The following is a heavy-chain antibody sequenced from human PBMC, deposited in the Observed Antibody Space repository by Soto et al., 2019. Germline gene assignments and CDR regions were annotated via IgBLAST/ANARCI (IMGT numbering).Heavy chain of an antibody. CDR2: MNPNSGNT. V-gene: IGHV1-8*01. J-gene: IGHJ5*02. CDR3: ARVAGPRAAPPGDWFDP. D-gene: IGHD6-6*01. Sequence: ASVKVSCKASGYTFTSYDINWVRQATGQGLEWMGWMNPNSGNTGYAQKFQGRVTMTRNTSISTAYMELSSLRSEDTAVYYCARVAGPRAAPPGDWFDPWGQGTLVTVSS. CDR1: GYTFTSYD.